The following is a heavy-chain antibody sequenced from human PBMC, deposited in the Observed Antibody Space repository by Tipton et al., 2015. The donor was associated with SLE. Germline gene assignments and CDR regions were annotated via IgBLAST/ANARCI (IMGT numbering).Heavy chain of an antibody. V-gene: IGHV3-7*03. J-gene: IGHJ3*02. CDR1: EFTFSTYW. Sequence: SLRLSCAASEFTFSTYWMIWVRQAPGRGLEWVANIKEDGSERYYVDSVKGRFTISRDNAKNSVYLEMNSLRVEDTAVYYSAYPGYSYGGKADIWGQGTMVTVSS. CDR2: IKEDGSER. D-gene: IGHD5-18*01. CDR3: AYPGYSYGGKADI.